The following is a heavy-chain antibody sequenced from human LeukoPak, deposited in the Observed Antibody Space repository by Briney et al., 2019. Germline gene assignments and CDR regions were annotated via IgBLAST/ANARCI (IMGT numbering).Heavy chain of an antibody. CDR2: ISGGGGRT. J-gene: IGHJ5*02. D-gene: IGHD6-19*01. V-gene: IGHV3-23*01. CDR1: GVTFSSSA. Sequence: GGALRLSCAASGVTFSSSAMGWVRQAPGEGLEWVSAISGGGGRTYYADSVKGGFTISRDNSKNTLYLQMNSLRAEDTAVYYCAKSNGHWLMEGNWFDPWGQGTLVTVSS. CDR3: AKSNGHWLMEGNWFDP.